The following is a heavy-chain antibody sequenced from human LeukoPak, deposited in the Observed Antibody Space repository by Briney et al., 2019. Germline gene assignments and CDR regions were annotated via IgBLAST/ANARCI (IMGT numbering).Heavy chain of an antibody. V-gene: IGHV4-34*01. CDR1: GASFSDSY. CDR2: INNSGST. Sequence: SETLSLTCAVYGASFSDSYWSWLRQSPEKGLEWIGEINNSGSTSYNPSLNSRVIMSVERSKNQFSLRLTSVTAADAAVYYCARGRYGPRLGNWGQGTLVTVSS. D-gene: IGHD3-16*01. J-gene: IGHJ4*02. CDR3: ARGRYGPRLGN.